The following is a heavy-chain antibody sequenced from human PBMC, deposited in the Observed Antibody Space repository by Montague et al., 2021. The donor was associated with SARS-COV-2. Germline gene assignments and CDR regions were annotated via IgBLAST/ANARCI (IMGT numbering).Heavy chain of an antibody. J-gene: IGHJ4*02. CDR2: ISWDGTTP. V-gene: IGHV3-43*01. CDR3: AQGIGDSRSFLEF. CDR1: GFKFDDYT. Sequence: SLRLSCAASGFKFDDYTMHWVRQVPGKGLQWVSLISWDGTTPHYAESVGGRFTISRDNSISSLYLQMSSLRNDDTGLYYCAQGIGDSRSFLEFWGQGTLLTVSS. D-gene: IGHD6-13*01.